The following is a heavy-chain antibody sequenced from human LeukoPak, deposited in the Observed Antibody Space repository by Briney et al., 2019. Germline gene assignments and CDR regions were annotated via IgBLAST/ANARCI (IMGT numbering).Heavy chain of an antibody. Sequence: GGSLRLSCAASGFTFSTYGMSWVRQAPGKGLEWVSTISGSGGNTYYADSVKGRFTISRDNSKNTLYLQMNSLRAEDTAVYYCAKDLDAFDIWGQGTMVTVSS. CDR1: GFTFSTYG. J-gene: IGHJ3*02. CDR2: ISGSGGNT. V-gene: IGHV3-23*01. CDR3: AKDLDAFDI.